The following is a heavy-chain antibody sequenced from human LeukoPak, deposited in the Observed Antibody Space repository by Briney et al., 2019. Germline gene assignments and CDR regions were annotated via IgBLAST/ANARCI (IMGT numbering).Heavy chain of an antibody. V-gene: IGHV3-66*01. D-gene: IGHD1-26*01. CDR2: IYSGGNT. Sequence: PGGSLRLSCAASGFTVISNYMSWVRQAPGKGLEWVSVIYSGGNTYYADSVKGRFTISRDNAKNALYLQMNSLRAEDTAVYYCARDPVGATGSWGQGTLVTVSS. J-gene: IGHJ4*02. CDR3: ARDPVGATGS. CDR1: GFTVISNY.